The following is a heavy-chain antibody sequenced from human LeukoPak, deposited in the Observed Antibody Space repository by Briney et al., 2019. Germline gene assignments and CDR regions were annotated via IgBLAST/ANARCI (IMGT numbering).Heavy chain of an antibody. Sequence: QPGGSLRLSCAASGFTFSSYSMNWVRQAPGKGLEWVSYISSSSSTIYYADSVKGLFTISRDNAKNSLYLQMNSLRAEDTAVYYCARRVESGEGYSYGYEAFDYWGQGTLVTVSS. CDR1: GFTFSSYS. CDR3: ARRVESGEGYSYGYEAFDY. J-gene: IGHJ4*02. CDR2: ISSSSSTI. V-gene: IGHV3-48*01. D-gene: IGHD5-18*01.